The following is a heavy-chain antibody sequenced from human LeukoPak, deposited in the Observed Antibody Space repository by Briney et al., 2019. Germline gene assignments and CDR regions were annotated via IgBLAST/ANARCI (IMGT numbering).Heavy chain of an antibody. Sequence: GGSLRLSCAASGFTFSDYAMHWVRQAPGKELEYVSAISSNGGSIHYANSVKGRFTISRDNSKNTLYLQMDSLRAEEMAVYYCARDTCGCGSGWHLYWYFDLWGRGTLVTVSS. J-gene: IGHJ2*01. D-gene: IGHD6-19*01. CDR2: ISSNGGSI. CDR3: ARDTCGCGSGWHLYWYFDL. CDR1: GFTFSDYA. V-gene: IGHV3-64*01.